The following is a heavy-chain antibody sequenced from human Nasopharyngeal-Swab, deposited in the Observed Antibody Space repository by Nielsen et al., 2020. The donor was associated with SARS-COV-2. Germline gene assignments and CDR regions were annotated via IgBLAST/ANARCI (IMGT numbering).Heavy chain of an antibody. Sequence: GGSLRLSCAASGFTFSSYAMNWVRQAPGKGLEWVAFIRYDGSDYYYADSVEGRFTISRDNSKNTLYLQLNSLRAEDTAVYYCARQDSSAYYSVFNYWGQGTLVTVSS. CDR3: ARQDSSAYYSVFNY. CDR2: IRYDGSDY. V-gene: IGHV3-30*02. J-gene: IGHJ4*02. D-gene: IGHD3-22*01. CDR1: GFTFSSYA.